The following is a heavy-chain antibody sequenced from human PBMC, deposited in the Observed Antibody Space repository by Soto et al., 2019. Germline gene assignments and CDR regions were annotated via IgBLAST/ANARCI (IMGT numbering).Heavy chain of an antibody. D-gene: IGHD3-10*01. J-gene: IGHJ4*02. CDR3: ATGRGYYGSEY. CDR1: DGHISNYF. Sequence: QVQLQESGPGLVKPSETLSLTCTVSDGHISNYFWSWIRQPPGKGLEWIGYVYYSESTNYKPSLNYNPSLKSRVTISLDTSTNQYPLRLSSVTTAATAVYYGATGRGYYGSEYWGQGTLVTVSS. CDR2: VYYSEST. V-gene: IGHV4-59*01.